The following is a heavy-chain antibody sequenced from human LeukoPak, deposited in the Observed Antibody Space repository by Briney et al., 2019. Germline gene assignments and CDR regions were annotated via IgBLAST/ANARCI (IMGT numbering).Heavy chain of an antibody. CDR3: ARDWGVDS. D-gene: IGHD3-10*01. J-gene: IGHJ4*02. CDR2: TSYDGSNK. Sequence: GGSLRLSCAVSGFTFSSYTMVWVRQAPGKGLEWVAVTSYDGSNKYYADSAKGRFTISRDNSNNTLYLQMNSLRAEDTAVYYCARDWGVDSWGQGTLVTVSS. CDR1: GFTFSSYT. V-gene: IGHV3-30-3*01.